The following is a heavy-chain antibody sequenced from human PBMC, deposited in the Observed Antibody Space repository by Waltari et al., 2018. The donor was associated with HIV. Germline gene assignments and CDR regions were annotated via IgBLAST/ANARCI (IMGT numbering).Heavy chain of an antibody. V-gene: IGHV3-74*01. CDR3: ARGGGLLGAFDI. J-gene: IGHJ3*02. CDR1: GFTFRSYW. Sequence: EVQLVESGGGLVQPGGSLRLSCAASGFTFRSYWMHWVRQAPGKGLVWVSRINSDGSSTSYADSVKGRFTISRDNAKNTLYLQMNSLRAEDTAVYYCARGGGLLGAFDIWGQGTMVTVSS. D-gene: IGHD2-15*01. CDR2: INSDGSST.